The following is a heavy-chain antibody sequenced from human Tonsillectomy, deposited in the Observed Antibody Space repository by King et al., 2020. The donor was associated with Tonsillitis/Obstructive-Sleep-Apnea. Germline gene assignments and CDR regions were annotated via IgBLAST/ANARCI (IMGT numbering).Heavy chain of an antibody. D-gene: IGHD5-12*01. J-gene: IGHJ4*02. Sequence: TLKESGPTLVKPTQTLTLTCTFSGFSLSTSGVGVGWIRQPPGKALEWLALIYWDDDKRYSPSLKRRLTITKDTSKNQVVLTMTNMDPVDTATYYCAHRVGYETPFDYWAQGTLVTVSS. CDR2: IYWDDDK. CDR3: AHRVGYETPFDY. CDR1: GFSLSTSGVG. V-gene: IGHV2-5*02.